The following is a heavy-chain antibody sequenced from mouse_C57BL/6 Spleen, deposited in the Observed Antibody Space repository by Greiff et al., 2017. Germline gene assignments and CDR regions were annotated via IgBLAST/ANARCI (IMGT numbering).Heavy chain of an antibody. Sequence: EVKLVESGPGLVKPSQSLSLTCSVTGYSITSGYYWNWIRQFPGNKLEWMGYISYDGSNNYNPSLKNRISITRDTSKNQFFLKLNSVTTEDTATYYCARGSNYFAYWGQGTLVTVSA. CDR2: ISYDGSN. J-gene: IGHJ3*01. CDR3: ARGSNYFAY. CDR1: GYSITSGYY. D-gene: IGHD2-5*01. V-gene: IGHV3-6*01.